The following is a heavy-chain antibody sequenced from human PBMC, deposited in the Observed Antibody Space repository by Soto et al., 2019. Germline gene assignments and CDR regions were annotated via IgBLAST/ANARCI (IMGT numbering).Heavy chain of an antibody. J-gene: IGHJ4*02. CDR3: ASDRVHYDFWSGYYDH. V-gene: IGHV1-69*02. Sequence: QVQLVQSGAEVKKPGSSVKVSCKASGGTFSSYTISWVRQAPGQGLEWMGRIIPILGIANYAQKFQGRVTITADKPTSTAYMELSSLRSEDTAVYYCASDRVHYDFWSGYYDHWGQGTLVTVSS. CDR2: IIPILGIA. CDR1: GGTFSSYT. D-gene: IGHD3-3*01.